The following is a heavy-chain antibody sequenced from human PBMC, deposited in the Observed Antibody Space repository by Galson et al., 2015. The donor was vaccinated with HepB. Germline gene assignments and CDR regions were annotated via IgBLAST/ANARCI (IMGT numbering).Heavy chain of an antibody. CDR2: IIPIFGTA. J-gene: IGHJ5*02. CDR3: ARDGAPYGSEHNWFDP. D-gene: IGHD3-10*01. Sequence: SVKVSCKASGGTFSSYAISWVRQAPGQGLEWMGGIIPIFGTANYAQKFQGRVTITADESMSTAYMELSSLRSENTAVYYCARDGAPYGSEHNWFDPWGQGTLVTVSS. V-gene: IGHV1-69*13. CDR1: GGTFSSYA.